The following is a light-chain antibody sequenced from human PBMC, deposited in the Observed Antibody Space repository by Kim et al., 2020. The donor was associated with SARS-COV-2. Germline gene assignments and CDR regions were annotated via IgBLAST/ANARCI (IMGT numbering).Light chain of an antibody. Sequence: SVKPPCTRSRGHSGYAIAWHQQQPEKGPRYLMKLNSDGSHSKGDGIPDRFSGSSSGAERYLTISSLQSEDEADYYCQTWGTGIVVFGGGTQLTVL. CDR3: QTWGTGIVV. CDR2: LNSDGSH. CDR1: RGHSGYA. V-gene: IGLV4-69*01. J-gene: IGLJ2*01.